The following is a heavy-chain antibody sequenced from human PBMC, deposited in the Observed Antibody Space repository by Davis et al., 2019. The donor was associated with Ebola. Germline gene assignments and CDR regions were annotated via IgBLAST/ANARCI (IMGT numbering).Heavy chain of an antibody. CDR2: ISSSSSTI. CDR1: GFTFSSYS. V-gene: IGHV3-48*02. J-gene: IGHJ4*02. Sequence: GESLKISCAASGFTFSSYSMNWVRQAPGKGLEWVSYISSSSSTISYADSVKGRFTISRDNAKNSLYLQMNSLRDEDTAVYYCARERYFDWLLLDYWGQGTLVTVSS. D-gene: IGHD3-9*01. CDR3: ARERYFDWLLLDY.